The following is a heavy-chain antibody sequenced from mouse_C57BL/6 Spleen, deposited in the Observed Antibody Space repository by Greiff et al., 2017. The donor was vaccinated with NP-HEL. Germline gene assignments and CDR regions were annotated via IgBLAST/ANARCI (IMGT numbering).Heavy chain of an antibody. CDR2: INYDGSST. D-gene: IGHD1-1*01. J-gene: IGHJ1*03. Sequence: EVQLQESEGGLVQPGSSMKLSCTASGFTFSDYYMAWVRQVPEKGLEWVANINYDGSSTYYLDSLKSRFIISRDNAKNILYLQMSSLKSEDTATYYCARDNYYGRYFDVWGTGTTVTVSS. CDR1: GFTFSDYY. V-gene: IGHV5-16*01. CDR3: ARDNYYGRYFDV.